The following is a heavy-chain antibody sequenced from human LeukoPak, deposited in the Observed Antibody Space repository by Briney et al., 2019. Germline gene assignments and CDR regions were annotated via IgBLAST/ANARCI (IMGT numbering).Heavy chain of an antibody. CDR2: INPSGGST. Sequence: GASVKVSCKASGYTFTSYYMHWVRQAPGQGLEWMGIINPSGGSTSYAQKFQGRVTMTRDTSTSTVYMELSSLRSEDTAVYYCARDRSLVGSGPWYFELWGRGTLVTVSS. CDR3: ARDRSLVGSGPWYFEL. V-gene: IGHV1-46*01. D-gene: IGHD2-15*01. CDR1: GYTFTSYY. J-gene: IGHJ2*01.